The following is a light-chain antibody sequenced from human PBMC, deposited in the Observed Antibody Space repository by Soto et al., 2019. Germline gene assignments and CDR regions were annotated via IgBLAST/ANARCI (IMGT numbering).Light chain of an antibody. Sequence: ETVLTQSPATLSLSPGEGATLSCRASQSVGSALAWYQQKPGQAPRLLIHDVSIRATGVPARFSGSGSGTGFTLTISNLESEDFAFYYCHHRSSWPATFGQGTKVEI. V-gene: IGKV3-11*01. CDR3: HHRSSWPAT. CDR2: DVS. CDR1: QSVGSA. J-gene: IGKJ1*01.